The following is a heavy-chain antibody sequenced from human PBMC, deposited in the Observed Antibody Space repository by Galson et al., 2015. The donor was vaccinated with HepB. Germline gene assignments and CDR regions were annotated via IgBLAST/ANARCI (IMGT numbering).Heavy chain of an antibody. J-gene: IGHJ4*02. V-gene: IGHV3-74*01. CDR2: INSDRSAP. Sequence: SLRLSCAASGFTFSNYWMNWVRQVPGKGLVWVSRINSDRSAPTYADSVKGRFTISRDNAKNTLFLQMNSLRAEDTAVYYCTRGPRIAAPGTIDYWGQGALVTVSS. D-gene: IGHD6-13*01. CDR1: GFTFSNYW. CDR3: TRGPRIAAPGTIDY.